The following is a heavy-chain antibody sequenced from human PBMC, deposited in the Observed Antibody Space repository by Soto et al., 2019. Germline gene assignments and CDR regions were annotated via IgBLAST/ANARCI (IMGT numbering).Heavy chain of an antibody. CDR1: GGSISSGGYY. CDR3: ARAERGRYCSSTSCSKRYWFDP. Sequence: SETLSLTCTVSGGSISSGGYYWSWIRQHPGKGLEWIGYIYYSGSTYYNPSLKSRVTISVDTSKNQFSLKLGSVTAADTAVYYCARAERGRYCSSTSCSKRYWFDPWGQGTLVTVSS. D-gene: IGHD2-2*01. J-gene: IGHJ5*02. V-gene: IGHV4-31*03. CDR2: IYYSGST.